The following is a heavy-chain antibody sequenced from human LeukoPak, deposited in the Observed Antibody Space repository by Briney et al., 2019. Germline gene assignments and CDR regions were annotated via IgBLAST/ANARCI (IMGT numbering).Heavy chain of an antibody. Sequence: SETLSLTCAVYGGSFSGYYWSWIRQPPGKGLEWIGEINHSGSTNYNPSLKSRVTISVDTSKNQFSLKLSSVTADDTAVYYCARDPGNVAYCGGDCYPPLDYWGQGTLVTVSS. CDR1: GGSFSGYY. J-gene: IGHJ4*02. D-gene: IGHD2-21*02. CDR3: ARDPGNVAYCGGDCYPPLDY. CDR2: INHSGST. V-gene: IGHV4-34*01.